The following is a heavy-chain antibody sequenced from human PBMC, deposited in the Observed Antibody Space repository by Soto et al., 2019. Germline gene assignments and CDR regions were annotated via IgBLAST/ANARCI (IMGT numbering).Heavy chain of an antibody. Sequence: EVQLLESGGGLEQPGGSLSLSCATSGFTFSNYAMSWARLPPGKGLEWVSSISAGGDATFYADSVKGRFTISRDNSKNTLYLQMNSLRADDTAVYYCAKGGPYCGGDCSNDYWGQGTLVTVSS. CDR1: GFTFSNYA. D-gene: IGHD2-21*02. J-gene: IGHJ4*02. CDR2: ISAGGDAT. CDR3: AKGGPYCGGDCSNDY. V-gene: IGHV3-23*01.